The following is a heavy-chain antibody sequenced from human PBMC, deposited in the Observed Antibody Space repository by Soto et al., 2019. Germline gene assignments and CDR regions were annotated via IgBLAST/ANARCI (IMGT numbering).Heavy chain of an antibody. CDR3: ARIRLSEIDY. J-gene: IGHJ4*02. CDR1: GDSIRSGDYY. CDR2: VYYSGST. V-gene: IGHV4-30-4*01. Sequence: TSETLSLTCTVSGDSIRSGDYYWSWIRQPPGKGLEWIGYVYYSGSTYYNPSLKSRITISLDTSKNQFSLKLNSVTAADTAVYYCARIRLSEIDYWGQGTLVTVSS.